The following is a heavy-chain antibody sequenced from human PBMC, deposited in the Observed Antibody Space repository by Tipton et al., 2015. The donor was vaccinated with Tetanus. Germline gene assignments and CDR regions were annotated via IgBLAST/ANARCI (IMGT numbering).Heavy chain of an antibody. CDR2: IFHSGST. Sequence: LRLSCTVSGGSMSNNYWSWIRQPPGKGLEWTAYIFHSGSTNYSPSLKSRVSISMDTSKNQISLKLSSVTAADTAVYYCARRSYCSSSRCFDAFDLWGQGTMVTVSS. CDR1: GGSMSNNY. J-gene: IGHJ3*01. D-gene: IGHD2-2*01. V-gene: IGHV4-59*01. CDR3: ARRSYCSSSRCFDAFDL.